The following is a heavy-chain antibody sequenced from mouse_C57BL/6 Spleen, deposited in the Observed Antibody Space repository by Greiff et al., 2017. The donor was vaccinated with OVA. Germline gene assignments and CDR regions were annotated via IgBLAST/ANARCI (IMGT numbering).Heavy chain of an antibody. CDR1: GFTFSDYY. Sequence: DVKLVESEGGLVQPGSSMKLSCTASGFTFSDYYMAWVRQVPEKGLEWVANINYDGSSTYYLDSLKSRFIISRDNAKNILYLQMSSLKSEDTATYYCARGENYYGSSFFDYWGQGTTLTVSS. V-gene: IGHV5-16*01. D-gene: IGHD1-1*01. J-gene: IGHJ2*01. CDR3: ARGENYYGSSFFDY. CDR2: INYDGSST.